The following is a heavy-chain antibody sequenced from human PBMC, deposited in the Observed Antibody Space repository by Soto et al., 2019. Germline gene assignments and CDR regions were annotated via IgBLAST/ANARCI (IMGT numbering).Heavy chain of an antibody. CDR3: ARDPNMVRGVIITWFDP. J-gene: IGHJ5*02. V-gene: IGHV1-69*01. CDR1: GGTFSSYA. CDR2: IIPIFGTA. Sequence: QVQLVQSGAEVKKPGSSVKVSCKASGGTFSSYAISWVRQAPGQGLEWMGGIIPIFGTANYAQKFQGRVTITADESTSTAYMELSSLRSDDTAVYYCARDPNMVRGVIITWFDPWGQGTLVTVSS. D-gene: IGHD3-10*01.